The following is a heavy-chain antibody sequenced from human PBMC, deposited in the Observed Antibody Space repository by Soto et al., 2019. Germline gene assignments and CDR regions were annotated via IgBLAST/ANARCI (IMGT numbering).Heavy chain of an antibody. CDR3: ASDPYYYASGF. V-gene: IGHV3-30*03. D-gene: IGHD3-10*01. Sequence: GGSLRLSCAASGFTFSSYGMHWVRQAPGKGLEWVAVISYDGSNKYYADSVKGRFTVSRDNAKNSLYLQMSSLRAEDTAVYYCASDPYYYASGFWGQGTLVTVSS. CDR1: GFTFSSYG. CDR2: ISYDGSNK. J-gene: IGHJ4*02.